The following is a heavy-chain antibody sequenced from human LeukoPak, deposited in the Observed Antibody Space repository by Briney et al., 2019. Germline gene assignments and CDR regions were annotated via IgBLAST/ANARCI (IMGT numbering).Heavy chain of an antibody. Sequence: GASVKVSCEASGYTFTSYGISWVRQAPGQGLEWMGGIIPIFGTANYAQKFQGRVTITADESTSTAYMELSSLRSEDTAVYYCASRFGYGAYRVYYYYYYMDVWGKGTTVTVSS. CDR2: IIPIFGTA. D-gene: IGHD5-18*01. J-gene: IGHJ6*03. V-gene: IGHV1-69*13. CDR1: GYTFTSYG. CDR3: ASRFGYGAYRVYYYYYYMDV.